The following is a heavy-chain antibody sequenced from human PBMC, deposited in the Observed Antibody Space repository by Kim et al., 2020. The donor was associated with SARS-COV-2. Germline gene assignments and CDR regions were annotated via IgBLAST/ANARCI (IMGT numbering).Heavy chain of an antibody. V-gene: IGHV4-34*01. D-gene: IGHD3-22*01. J-gene: IGHJ4*02. Sequence: TPSLKSRVTISVDTSKNQFSRKLSSVTAADTAVYYCARNLYYYDSSGYSDWGQGTLVTVSS. CDR3: ARNLYYYDSSGYSD.